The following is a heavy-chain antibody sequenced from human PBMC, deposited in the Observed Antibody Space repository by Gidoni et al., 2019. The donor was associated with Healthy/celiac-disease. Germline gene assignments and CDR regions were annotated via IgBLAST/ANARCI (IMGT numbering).Heavy chain of an antibody. Sequence: QVQLVQSGAEVKKPGASVKVSCKASGYTFPSYGISWVRQAPGQGLEWMGWISAYNGNTNYAQKLQGRVTMTTDTSTSTAYMELRSLRSDDTAVYYCARDLEVVVAATPYYYYGMDVWGQGTTVTVSS. J-gene: IGHJ6*02. CDR1: GYTFPSYG. D-gene: IGHD2-15*01. CDR2: ISAYNGNT. V-gene: IGHV1-18*01. CDR3: ARDLEVVVAATPYYYYGMDV.